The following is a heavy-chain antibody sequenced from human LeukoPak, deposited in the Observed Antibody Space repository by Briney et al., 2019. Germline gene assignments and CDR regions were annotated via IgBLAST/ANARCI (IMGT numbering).Heavy chain of an antibody. CDR3: AKYRTTSETTELDP. D-gene: IGHD4-11*01. J-gene: IGHJ5*02. CDR2: IVGSRDRT. CDR1: GFSVSTYA. V-gene: IGHV3-23*01. Sequence: GGSLRLSCAASGFSVSTYAMSWARQDPGKGLEWVSAIVGSRDRTYCADAVKGRFTISRDNSKNTLYLQMNSLRAEDTAVYYCAKYRTTSETTELDPWGQGALVTFSS.